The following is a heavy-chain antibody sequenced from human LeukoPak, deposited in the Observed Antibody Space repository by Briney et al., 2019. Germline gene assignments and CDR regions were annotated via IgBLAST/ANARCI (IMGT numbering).Heavy chain of an antibody. CDR2: IDWDDNK. V-gene: IGHV2-70*11. D-gene: IGHD4-17*01. Sequence: SGPTLVKPTQTLTLTCTFSGFSLNTSGVGVGWIRQPPGKALEWLARIDWDDNKYYSTSLKTRLTISKDTSKNQVVLRMTNMDPVDTATFYCARIVTTANPFDHWGQGTLVTVSS. CDR3: ARIVTTANPFDH. J-gene: IGHJ4*02. CDR1: GFSLNTSGVG.